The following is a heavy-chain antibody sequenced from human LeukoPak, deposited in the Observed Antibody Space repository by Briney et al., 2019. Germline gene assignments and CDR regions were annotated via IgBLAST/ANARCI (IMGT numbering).Heavy chain of an antibody. D-gene: IGHD3-10*01. CDR2: ISSSSSYI. J-gene: IGHJ3*02. V-gene: IGHV3-21*01. CDR1: EFTFSSYS. Sequence: GGSLRLSCAASEFTFSSYSMNWVRQAPGKGLEWVSSISSSSSYIYYADSVKGRFTISRDNAKNSLYLQMNSLRAEDTAVYYCARDEESLWFGEKNDAFDIWGQGTMVTVSS. CDR3: ARDEESLWFGEKNDAFDI.